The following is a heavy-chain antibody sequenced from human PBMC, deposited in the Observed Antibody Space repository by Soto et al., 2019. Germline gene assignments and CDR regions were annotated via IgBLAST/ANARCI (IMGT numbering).Heavy chain of an antibody. CDR1: GGSISSGGYY. CDR2: IYYSGST. D-gene: IGHD3-22*01. V-gene: IGHV4-31*03. CDR3: ARDKEWLLLGEAYGMDV. Sequence: PSETLSLTCTVSGGSISSGGYYWSWIRQHPGKGLEWIGYIYYSGSTYYNPSLKSRVTISVDTSKNQFSLKLSSVTAADTAVYYCARDKEWLLLGEAYGMDVWGQGTKVTVSS. J-gene: IGHJ6*02.